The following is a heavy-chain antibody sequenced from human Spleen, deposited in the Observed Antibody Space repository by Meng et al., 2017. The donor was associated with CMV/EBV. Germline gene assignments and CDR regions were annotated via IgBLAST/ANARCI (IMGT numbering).Heavy chain of an antibody. D-gene: IGHD3-22*01. Sequence: SGYTFIDYYMHWVRQAPGQGLEWMGWINANSADTNFAQKFQGRITMTRDTSISTAYMELSRLRSDDTAVYYCARGQYHYDSSGSFDPWGQGTLVTAPQ. J-gene: IGHJ5*02. CDR3: ARGQYHYDSSGSFDP. CDR2: INANSADT. CDR1: GYTFIDYY. V-gene: IGHV1-2*02.